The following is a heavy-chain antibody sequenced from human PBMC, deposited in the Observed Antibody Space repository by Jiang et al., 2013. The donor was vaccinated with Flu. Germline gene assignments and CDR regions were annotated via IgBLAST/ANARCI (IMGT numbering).Heavy chain of an antibody. CDR2: ISYDGSNK. D-gene: IGHD4/OR15-4a*01. V-gene: IGHV3-30-3*01. J-gene: IGHJ4*02. CDR3: ARDLGAEPVLGDDY. Sequence: VISYDGSNKYYADSVKGRFTISRDNSKNTLYLQMNSLRAEDTAVYYCARDLGAEPVLGDDYWGQGTLVTVSS.